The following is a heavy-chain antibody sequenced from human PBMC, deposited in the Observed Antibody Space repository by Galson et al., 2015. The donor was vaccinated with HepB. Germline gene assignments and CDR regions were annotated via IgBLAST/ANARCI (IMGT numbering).Heavy chain of an antibody. CDR3: TREGQGLGATPDY. Sequence: SLRLSCAASGFTFGDYAMSWFRQAPGKGLEWVGFIRSKAYGGTTEYAASVKGRFTISRDDSKSIAYLQMNSLKTEDTAVYYCTREGQGLGATPDYWGQGTLVTVSS. V-gene: IGHV3-49*03. D-gene: IGHD1-26*01. CDR1: GFTFGDYA. J-gene: IGHJ4*02. CDR2: IRSKAYGGTT.